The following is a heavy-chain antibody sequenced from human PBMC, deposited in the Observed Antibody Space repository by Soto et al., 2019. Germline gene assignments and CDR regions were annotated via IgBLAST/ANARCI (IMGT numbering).Heavy chain of an antibody. D-gene: IGHD3-9*01. CDR2: IIPILGIA. CDR1: GGTFSSYT. V-gene: IGHV1-69*02. J-gene: IGHJ5*02. CDR3: ARVPNHRLYFDWPLNWFDP. Sequence: SVKVSCKASGGTFSSYTISWVRQAPGQGLEWMGRIIPILGIANYAQKFQGRVTITADKSTSTAYMELSSLRSEDTAVHYCARVPNHRLYFDWPLNWFDPWGQGTLVTVSS.